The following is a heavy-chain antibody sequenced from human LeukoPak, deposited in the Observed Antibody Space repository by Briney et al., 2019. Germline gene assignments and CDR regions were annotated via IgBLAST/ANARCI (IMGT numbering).Heavy chain of an antibody. Sequence: GGSLRLSCAASGFTFSSYWMHWVRQAPGKGLVWVSRINSDGSSTSYADSVKGRFTISRDNAKNTLYLQMNSLRAEDTAVYYCARADRYDFWSGYSFDVWGQGTLVTVSS. J-gene: IGHJ4*02. CDR2: INSDGSST. CDR1: GFTFSSYW. D-gene: IGHD3-3*01. CDR3: ARADRYDFWSGYSFDV. V-gene: IGHV3-74*01.